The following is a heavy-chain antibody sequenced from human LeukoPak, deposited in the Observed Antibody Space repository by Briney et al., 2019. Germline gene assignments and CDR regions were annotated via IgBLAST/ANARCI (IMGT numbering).Heavy chain of an antibody. CDR3: AKDAYGDYGVYYYYGMDV. J-gene: IGHJ6*04. D-gene: IGHD4-17*01. CDR1: GFTFSSYA. CDR2: ISGSGGSI. V-gene: IGHV3-23*01. Sequence: GGSLRLSCAASGFTFSSYAMSWVRQAPGKGLEWVSAISGSGGSIYYADSVKGRFTISRDNSKNTLYLQMNSLRAEDTAVYYCAKDAYGDYGVYYYYGMDVWGKGTTVTVSS.